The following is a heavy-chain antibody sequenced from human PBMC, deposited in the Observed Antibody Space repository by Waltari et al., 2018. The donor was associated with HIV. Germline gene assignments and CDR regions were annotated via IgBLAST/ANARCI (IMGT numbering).Heavy chain of an antibody. CDR2: INPTDGDT. J-gene: IGHJ4*02. V-gene: IGHV1-2*04. CDR1: GYTFAAYY. D-gene: IGHD1-26*01. CDR3: ARAESTTWANFDF. Sequence: QVQLVQSGSEVKNSGASVRVSCHTSGYTFAAYYIYWMRQAHGEGLDWLGWINPTDGDTGYAQKFQGWLSVTRDTSTGTVYMSLSRLRSDDTATYYCARAESTTWANFDFWGQGTLVSVSS.